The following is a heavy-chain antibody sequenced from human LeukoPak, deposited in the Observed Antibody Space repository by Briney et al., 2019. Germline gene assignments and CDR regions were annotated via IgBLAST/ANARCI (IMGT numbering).Heavy chain of an antibody. V-gene: IGHV3-7*05. CDR1: GFTFSSYW. J-gene: IGHJ4*02. D-gene: IGHD2-21*02. CDR3: ARDLVVVVTASTAFDY. CDR2: IKQDGSEK. Sequence: GGSLRLSCAASGFTFSSYWMSWVRQAPGKGLEWVANIKQDGSEKYYVDSVKGRFTISRDNAKISLYLQMNSLRAEDTAVYYCARDLVVVVTASTAFDYWGQGTLVTVSS.